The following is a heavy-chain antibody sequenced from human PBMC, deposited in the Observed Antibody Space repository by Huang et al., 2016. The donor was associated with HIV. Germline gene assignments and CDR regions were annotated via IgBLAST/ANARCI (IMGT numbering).Heavy chain of an antibody. CDR3: ARGAPDLDSHLDH. CDR1: GGTFNNA. Sequence: QVQLVQSGAEVKKPGSSVKVSCKVSGGTFNNAISWVRQAPGQGVEWMGGIMPICGTPNYARKFQGRVTITADESTSIAYMELSSLRSEDTAVYYCARGAPDLDSHLDHWGQGTLVTVSS. J-gene: IGHJ4*02. CDR2: IMPICGTP. D-gene: IGHD3-3*01. V-gene: IGHV1-69*13.